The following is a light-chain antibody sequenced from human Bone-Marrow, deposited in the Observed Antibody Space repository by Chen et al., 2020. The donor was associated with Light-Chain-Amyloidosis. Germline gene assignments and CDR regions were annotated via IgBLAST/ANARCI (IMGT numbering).Light chain of an antibody. CDR3: SSYTSSSTVVV. CDR2: DVS. V-gene: IGLV2-14*01. CDR1: SSDVGGYNY. J-gene: IGLJ2*01. Sequence: QSALTQPASVSGSPGQSLTISCTGTSSDVGGYNYVSWYQQHPGKAPKLMIYDVSNRPSGVSNRFSGSKSGNTDSLTISGLQAEDEADYYCSSYTSSSTVVVFGGGTKLTVL.